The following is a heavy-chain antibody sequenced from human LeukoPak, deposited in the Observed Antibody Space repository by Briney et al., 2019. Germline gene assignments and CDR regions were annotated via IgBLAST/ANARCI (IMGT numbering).Heavy chain of an antibody. CDR2: IFYGRVT. J-gene: IGHJ3*02. CDR1: GASIRDYY. D-gene: IGHD6-13*01. Sequence: SETLSLTCSVSGASIRDYYWGWIRQPPGKGLECIGHIFYGRVTNYNPSLKSRVTISLDTSKSQVSLKLTSLTAADTALYYCARRQQLADGGHAFDIWGQGTMVTVSS. CDR3: ARRQQLADGGHAFDI. V-gene: IGHV4-59*01.